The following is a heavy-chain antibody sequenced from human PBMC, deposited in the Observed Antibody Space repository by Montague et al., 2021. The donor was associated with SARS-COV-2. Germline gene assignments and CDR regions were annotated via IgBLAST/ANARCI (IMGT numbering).Heavy chain of an antibody. D-gene: IGHD6-19*01. Sequence: SLRPSCAAPGFTFSSYGMHWVRQAPGKGLEWVAVISYDGSNKYYADSVKGRFTISRDNSKNTLYLQMNSLRAEDTAVYYCARQENSSGWFKPDAFDIWGQGTMVTVSS. CDR3: ARQENSSGWFKPDAFDI. CDR2: ISYDGSNK. V-gene: IGHV3-33*05. CDR1: GFTFSSYG. J-gene: IGHJ3*02.